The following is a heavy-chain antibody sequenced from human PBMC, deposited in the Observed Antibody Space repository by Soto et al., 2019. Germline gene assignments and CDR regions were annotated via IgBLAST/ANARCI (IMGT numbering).Heavy chain of an antibody. CDR3: ARHPGYYDSSGYYYAFDY. CDR1: GGSISSSSYY. J-gene: IGHJ4*02. CDR2: IYYSGST. V-gene: IGHV4-39*01. D-gene: IGHD3-22*01. Sequence: QLQLQESGPGLVKPSETLSLTCTVSGGSISSSSYYWGWIRQPPGKGLEWIGSIYYSGSTYYNPSLKSRVTISVDTSKNQFSLKLSSVTAADTAVYYCARHPGYYDSSGYYYAFDYWGQGTLVTVSS.